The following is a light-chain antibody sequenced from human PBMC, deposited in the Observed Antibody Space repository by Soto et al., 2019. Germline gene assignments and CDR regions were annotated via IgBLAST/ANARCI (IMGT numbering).Light chain of an antibody. Sequence: DIQMTQSPSSLSASVGDRVTITCRASQGISSYLVWYQQRQGRAPKLLIYDASSLLSGVPSRFSGSGSGTDFTLTISNLQPEDFATYYCQQSYRTPYTCGQGPKLE. CDR2: DAS. V-gene: IGKV1-39*01. J-gene: IGKJ2*01. CDR1: QGISSY. CDR3: QQSYRTPYT.